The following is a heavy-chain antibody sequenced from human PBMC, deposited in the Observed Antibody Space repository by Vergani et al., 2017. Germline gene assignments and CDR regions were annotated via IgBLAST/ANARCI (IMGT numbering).Heavy chain of an antibody. D-gene: IGHD3-16*01. Sequence: QVQLQQWGAGLLKPSETLSLTCAVYGGSFSGYYWSWIRQPPGKGLEWIGEINQSGSTNYNPSLKSRVTISVDTSKNQFSLKLSSVTAADTAVYYCARRRVISLAVWGMDVWGQGTTVTVSS. CDR1: GGSFSGYY. J-gene: IGHJ6*02. CDR3: ARRRVISLAVWGMDV. V-gene: IGHV4-34*01. CDR2: INQSGST.